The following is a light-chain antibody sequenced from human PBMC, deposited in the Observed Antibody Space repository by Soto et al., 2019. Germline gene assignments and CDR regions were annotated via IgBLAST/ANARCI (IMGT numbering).Light chain of an antibody. V-gene: IGKV3-11*01. CDR2: DAS. J-gene: IGKJ4*01. Sequence: EMVLTQSPATLSLSPGERATLSCRASQSVGTYLAWYQHKPGQAPRLLIFDASNRATGIPARFSGSGSGTDFTLTISSLQPEDSALYYCQHRSNWPLTFGGGTKVEIK. CDR3: QHRSNWPLT. CDR1: QSVGTY.